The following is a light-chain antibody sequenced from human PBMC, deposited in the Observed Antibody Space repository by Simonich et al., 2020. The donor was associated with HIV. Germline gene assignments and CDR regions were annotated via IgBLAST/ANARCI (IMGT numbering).Light chain of an antibody. J-gene: IGKJ2*01. V-gene: IGKV4-1*01. CDR1: QSVLYNSNSKNY. CDR3: QQYNSYSYT. CDR2: WAS. Sequence: DIVMTQSPDSLAVSLGERTTINCKSSQSVLYNSNSKNYLAWYQQKPGQPPKLLIYWASTRESGVPERFSGSGSGTDFTLTISSLQPDDFATYYCQQYNSYSYTFGQGTKLEIK.